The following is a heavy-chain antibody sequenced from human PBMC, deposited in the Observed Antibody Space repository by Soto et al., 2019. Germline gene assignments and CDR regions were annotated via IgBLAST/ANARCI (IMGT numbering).Heavy chain of an antibody. CDR3: AKRLTSAYGLDV. CDR1: GDSVSSNSAA. J-gene: IGHJ6*02. Sequence: PSQTLSLTCGISGDSVSSNSAAWNWIRQSPSRGLEWLGRTYYRSKWYNDYAVSVKSRITINADTSKNTLYLQMNSLRAEDTAVYYCAKRLTSAYGLDVWGQGTTVTVSS. CDR2: TYYRSKWYN. D-gene: IGHD3-10*01. V-gene: IGHV6-1*01.